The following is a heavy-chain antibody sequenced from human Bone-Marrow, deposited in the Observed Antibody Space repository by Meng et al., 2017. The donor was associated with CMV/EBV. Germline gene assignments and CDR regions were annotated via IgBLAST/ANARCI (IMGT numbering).Heavy chain of an antibody. Sequence: SETLTLTCTVSGGSISSSSYYWGWIRQPPGKGLEWIGSIYYSGSTYYNPCLKSRVTISVDTSKNQFSLKLSSVTAADTAVYYCARGADYINVWYYYYGMDVWGQGTTVTVSS. CDR2: IYYSGST. D-gene: IGHD4-11*01. J-gene: IGHJ6*02. V-gene: IGHV4-39*07. CDR1: GGSISSSSYY. CDR3: ARGADYINVWYYYYGMDV.